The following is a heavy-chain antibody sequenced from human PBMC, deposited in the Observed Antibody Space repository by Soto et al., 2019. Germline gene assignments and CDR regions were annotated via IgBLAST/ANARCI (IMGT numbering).Heavy chain of an antibody. D-gene: IGHD6-13*01. CDR3: AKDNLVLAAAGKLGEFDY. CDR2: ISWNSGSI. CDR1: GFTFDDYA. Sequence: GGSLSLSCAASGFTFDDYAMHWVRQAPGKGLEWVSGISWNSGSIGYADSVKGRFTISRDNAKNSLYLQMNSLRAEDTALYYCAKDNLVLAAAGKLGEFDYWGQGTLVTVSS. J-gene: IGHJ4*02. V-gene: IGHV3-9*01.